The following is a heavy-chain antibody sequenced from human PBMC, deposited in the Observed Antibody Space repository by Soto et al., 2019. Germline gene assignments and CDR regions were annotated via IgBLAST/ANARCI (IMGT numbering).Heavy chain of an antibody. V-gene: IGHV1-18*01. CDR2: IIPYNDNT. D-gene: IGHD2-21*01. J-gene: IGHJ6*02. CDR3: ARKPYSHYYGMDV. CDR1: GYIFSDYG. Sequence: ASVKVSCKASGYIFSDYGISWVRLAPGQGLEWMGWIIPYNDNTKYAENFQGRVTLTTDTSTNTVYMELRSLTPDDTGVYFCARKPYSHYYGMDVWGQGTSVTVSS.